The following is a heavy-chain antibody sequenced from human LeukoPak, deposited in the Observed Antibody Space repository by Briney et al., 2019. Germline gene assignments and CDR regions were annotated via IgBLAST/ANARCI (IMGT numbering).Heavy chain of an antibody. Sequence: GGSLRLSCAASGFTFSDYGMSWVRQAPGEGLEWVSAISGRGGVTYYADSVKGRFTISRDNSKNTLYLQMNSLRAEDTAVYYCAKDTVAAVAVPYWGQGTLVTVSS. V-gene: IGHV3-23*01. D-gene: IGHD6-19*01. CDR1: GFTFSDYG. CDR2: ISGRGGVT. J-gene: IGHJ4*02. CDR3: AKDTVAAVAVPY.